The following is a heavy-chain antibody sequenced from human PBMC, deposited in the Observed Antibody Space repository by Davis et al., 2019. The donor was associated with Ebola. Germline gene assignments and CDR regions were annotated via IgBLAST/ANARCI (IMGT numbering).Heavy chain of an antibody. CDR3: ARGHPRGYCSSTSCITDYFDY. Sequence: PSETLSLTCTVSGDSISSSFSYWGWIRQPPGKGLEWIATIYYSGITNFNPSLKSRLTISVDRSNNQFSLRLSSVTATDTAVYYCARGHPRGYCSSTSCITDYFDYWGQGTLVTVSS. V-gene: IGHV4-39*01. CDR1: GDSISSSFSY. J-gene: IGHJ4*02. D-gene: IGHD2-2*01. CDR2: IYYSGIT.